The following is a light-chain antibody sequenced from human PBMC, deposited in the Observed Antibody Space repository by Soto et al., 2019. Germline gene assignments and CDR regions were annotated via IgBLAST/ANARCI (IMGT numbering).Light chain of an antibody. CDR2: DVS. CDR1: SSDVGGYNY. J-gene: IGLJ1*01. CDR3: SSYTTSNTRQIV. V-gene: IGLV2-14*01. Sequence: QCALTQPASASGSPGQSITISCTGTSSDVGGYNYVSWYQQHPGKAPKFMIYDVSNRPSGVSNRFSGSKSGNTASLTISGLQAEDEADYYCSSYTTSNTRQIVFGTGTKVTVL.